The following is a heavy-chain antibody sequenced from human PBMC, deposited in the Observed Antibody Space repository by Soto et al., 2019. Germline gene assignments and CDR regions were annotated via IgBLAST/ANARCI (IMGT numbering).Heavy chain of an antibody. CDR1: GVNFKTYA. CDR2: IGSSGVDT. Sequence: GGSLRLSCAASGVNFKTYAMTWVRQAPGKGLEWVSSIGSSGVDTYHADSVKGRFTISRDNSKSTLFLQMTSLRAEDTAVYYCATLKSAAHFDYWGQGTLVTVSS. CDR3: ATLKSAAHFDY. V-gene: IGHV3-23*01. J-gene: IGHJ4*02. D-gene: IGHD6-13*01.